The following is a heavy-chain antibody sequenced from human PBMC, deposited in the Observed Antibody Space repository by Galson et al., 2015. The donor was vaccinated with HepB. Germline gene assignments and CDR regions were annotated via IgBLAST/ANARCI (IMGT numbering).Heavy chain of an antibody. V-gene: IGHV1-46*01. J-gene: IGHJ4*02. CDR3: ARNDIVVVPAAVGDFDY. CDR2: INPSGGSA. Sequence: SVKVSCKASGYPFTSYYIHWVRQAPGQGLEWMGIINPSGGSARYAQKFQGRVTLSRDTSTGTVYMELSSLRSEDTAVYYCARNDIVVVPAAVGDFDYWGQGTLVTVSS. CDR1: GYPFTSYY. D-gene: IGHD2-2*01.